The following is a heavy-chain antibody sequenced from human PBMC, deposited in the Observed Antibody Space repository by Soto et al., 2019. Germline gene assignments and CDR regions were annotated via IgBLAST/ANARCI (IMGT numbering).Heavy chain of an antibody. J-gene: IGHJ4*02. CDR1: GFTFDDYA. CDR3: ANLPLYGSGFDC. CDR2: ISWNGAAT. V-gene: IGHV3-9*01. D-gene: IGHD3-10*01. Sequence: EVQLVESGGGLVQPGGSLRLSCAASGFTFDDYAIHWVRHIPGKGLEWVSGISWNGAATGYADSVKGRFTISRDNAKNSLYLQMNSLRTEDTAMYYCANLPLYGSGFDCWGQGILVTVSS.